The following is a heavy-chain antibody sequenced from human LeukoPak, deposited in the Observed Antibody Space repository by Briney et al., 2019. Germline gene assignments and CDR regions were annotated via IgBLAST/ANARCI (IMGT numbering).Heavy chain of an antibody. Sequence: PGGSLRLSCAASGFTFSSYAMTWVRQAPGKGLEWVSAISGSGGSTYYADSVKGRFTISRDNSKYTLYLQMNSLRAEDTAVYYCAKVGVLTFGFDHWGQGTPVTVSS. CDR1: GFTFSSYA. J-gene: IGHJ4*02. CDR3: AKVGVLTFGFDH. D-gene: IGHD4/OR15-4a*01. CDR2: ISGSGGST. V-gene: IGHV3-23*01.